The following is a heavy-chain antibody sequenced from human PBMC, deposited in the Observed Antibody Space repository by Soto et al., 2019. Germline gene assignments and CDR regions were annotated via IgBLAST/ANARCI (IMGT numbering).Heavy chain of an antibody. CDR1: SGSISSSNW. Sequence: QVQLQESGPGLVKPSGTLSLTCAVSSGSISSSNWWSWVRQPPGKGLEWIGEIYHSGSTNYNPSRRSRVTTSVDKSKNQFSLTLSSVTAADTAVYYCARVVGRPRDLLWGDVYYYYYMDVWGKGTPVTVSS. V-gene: IGHV4-4*02. D-gene: IGHD3-16*01. CDR2: IYHSGST. CDR3: ARVVGRPRDLLWGDVYYYYYMDV. J-gene: IGHJ6*03.